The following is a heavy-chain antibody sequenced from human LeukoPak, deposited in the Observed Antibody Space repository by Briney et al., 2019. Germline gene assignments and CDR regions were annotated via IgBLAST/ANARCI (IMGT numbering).Heavy chain of an antibody. J-gene: IGHJ4*02. D-gene: IGHD3-3*01. Sequence: PGGSLRLSCAASGFTFDDYAMHLVRQAPGKGLEWVSLISGDGGSTYYADSVKGRFTISRDNSKNSLYLQMNSLRTEDTALYYCAKDAHSYYDFWSGSCDYWGQGTLVTVSS. V-gene: IGHV3-43*02. CDR2: ISGDGGST. CDR1: GFTFDDYA. CDR3: AKDAHSYYDFWSGSCDY.